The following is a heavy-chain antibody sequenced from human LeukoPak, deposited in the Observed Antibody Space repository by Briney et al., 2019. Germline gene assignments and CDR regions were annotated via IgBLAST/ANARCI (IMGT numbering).Heavy chain of an antibody. D-gene: IGHD4-17*01. J-gene: IGHJ4*02. CDR1: GFTFDDYV. CDR3: AKDLHYDDSI. CDR2: INWNSGNI. Sequence: GGSLRLSCAASGFTFDDYVMHWVWQAPGKGLEWVSGINWNSGNIDYADSVKGRFTISRDNAKNSLYLQMNSLRAEDTALYYCAKDLHYDDSIWGQGTLVTVSS. V-gene: IGHV3-9*01.